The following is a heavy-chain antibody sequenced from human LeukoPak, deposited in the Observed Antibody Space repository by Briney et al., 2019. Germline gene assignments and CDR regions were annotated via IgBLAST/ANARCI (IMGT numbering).Heavy chain of an antibody. J-gene: IGHJ4*02. Sequence: PGGSLRLSCAASGFTFSSYGMHWVRQAPGKGLVWGAVIPYDGRNKFYADSVKRRFTISGDNSKNTLYLQMNSLRAEDTAVYYCAKDVGMIGYCSGGSCYAIDYWGQGTLVTVSS. V-gene: IGHV3-30*18. CDR1: GFTFSSYG. D-gene: IGHD2-15*01. CDR3: AKDVGMIGYCSGGSCYAIDY. CDR2: IPYDGRNK.